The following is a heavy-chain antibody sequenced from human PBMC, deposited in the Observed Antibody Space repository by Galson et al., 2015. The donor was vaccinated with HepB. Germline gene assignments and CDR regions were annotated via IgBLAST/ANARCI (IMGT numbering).Heavy chain of an antibody. J-gene: IGHJ3*01. CDR2: ISSDGSGT. D-gene: IGHD3-22*01. V-gene: IGHV3-74*01. CDR3: VRDPSMTMIVVDAFDV. CDR1: GFTFSDYW. Sequence: SLRLSCAASGFTFSDYWMHWVRQAPGKGLVWVSRISSDGSGTSYADSVKGRFSIFRDNGRNTLYLQMNSLRVEDTAVYYCVRDPSMTMIVVDAFDVWGQGTMVTVSS.